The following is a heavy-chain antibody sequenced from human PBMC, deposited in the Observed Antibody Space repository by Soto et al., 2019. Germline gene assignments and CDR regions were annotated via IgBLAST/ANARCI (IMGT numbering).Heavy chain of an antibody. Sequence: ASVKVSCKASGGTFSSYTISWVRQAPGQGLEWMGRIIPILGIANYAQKFQGRVTITADKSTSTAYMELSSLRSEDTAVYYCARDQALFGYCSGGSCYLDAFDIWGQGTMVTVSS. CDR2: IIPILGIA. CDR3: ARDQALFGYCSGGSCYLDAFDI. J-gene: IGHJ3*02. V-gene: IGHV1-69*04. D-gene: IGHD2-15*01. CDR1: GGTFSSYT.